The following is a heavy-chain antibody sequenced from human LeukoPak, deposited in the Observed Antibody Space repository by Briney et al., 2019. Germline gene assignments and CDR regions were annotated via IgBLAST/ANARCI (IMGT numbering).Heavy chain of an antibody. CDR2: INPNSGGT. V-gene: IGHV1-2*06. CDR1: GYTFTGYY. Sequence: ASVKVPCKASGYTFTGYYMHWVRRAPGQGLEWMGRINPNSGGTNYAQKFQGRVTMTRDTSISTAYMELSRLRSDDTAVYYCARVPYYDSSGYTEYFQHWGQGTLVTVPS. CDR3: ARVPYYDSSGYTEYFQH. J-gene: IGHJ1*01. D-gene: IGHD3-22*01.